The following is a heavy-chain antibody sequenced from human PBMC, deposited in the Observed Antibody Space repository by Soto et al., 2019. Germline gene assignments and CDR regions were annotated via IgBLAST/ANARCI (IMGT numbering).Heavy chain of an antibody. CDR1: GGSISSYY. V-gene: IGHV4-4*07. CDR3: AREKARGVWYYFDY. J-gene: IGHJ4*02. CDR2: IYTSGST. Sequence: QSLTCTVSGGSISSYYWSWIRQPAGKGLEWIGRIYTSGSTNYNPSLKSRVTMSVDTSKNQFSLKLSSVTAADTAVYYCAREKARGVWYYFDYWGQGTLVTV. D-gene: IGHD3-10*01.